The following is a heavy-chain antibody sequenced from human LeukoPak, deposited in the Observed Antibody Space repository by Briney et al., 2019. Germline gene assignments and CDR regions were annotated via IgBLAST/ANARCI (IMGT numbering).Heavy chain of an antibody. V-gene: IGHV5-10-1*01. D-gene: IGHD6-13*01. CDR3: ARLKPTRKYSSSPRVDV. CDR2: IDPSDSYT. Sequence: GESLKISCKGSGYSFTTYWISWVRQMPGKGLEWMGRIDPSDSYTNYSPSFQGHVTISADKSISTAYLQWSSLKASDTAMYYCARLKPTRKYSSSPRVDVWGQGATVTVSS. J-gene: IGHJ6*02. CDR1: GYSFTTYW.